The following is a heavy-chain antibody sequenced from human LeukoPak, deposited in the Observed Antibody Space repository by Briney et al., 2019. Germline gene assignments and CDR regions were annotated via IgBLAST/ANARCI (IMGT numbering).Heavy chain of an antibody. D-gene: IGHD6-6*01. J-gene: IGHJ6*02. CDR2: FDPEDGET. V-gene: IGHV1-24*01. CDR3: ATADGAARPKYYYYYYGMDV. Sequence: ASVKVSCKVSGYTLTELSMHWVRQAPGKGLEWMGGFDPEDGETIYAQKFQGRVTMTEDTSTDTAYMELSSLRSEDTAVYYCATADGAARPKYYYYYYGMDVWGQGTTVTVS. CDR1: GYTLTELS.